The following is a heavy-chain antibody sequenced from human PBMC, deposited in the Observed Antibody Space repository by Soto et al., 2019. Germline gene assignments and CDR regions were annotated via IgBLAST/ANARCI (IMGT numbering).Heavy chain of an antibody. Sequence: EVQLLESGGGLVQPGGSLRLSCAASGFTFSSYATSWVRQAPGKGLEWVSGISGSGGSTYYADSVKGRFTISRDNSKNTLYLQMNSLRAEDTAVYYCAKETYQLLGHFDYWGQGTLVTVSS. CDR2: ISGSGGST. CDR1: GFTFSSYA. V-gene: IGHV3-23*01. D-gene: IGHD2-2*01. CDR3: AKETYQLLGHFDY. J-gene: IGHJ4*02.